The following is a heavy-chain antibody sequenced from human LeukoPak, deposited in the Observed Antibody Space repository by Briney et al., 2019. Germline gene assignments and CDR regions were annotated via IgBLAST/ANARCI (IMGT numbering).Heavy chain of an antibody. Sequence: GGSLRLSCAASEFSVGSNYMTWVRQAPGKGLEWVSLIYSGGSTYYADSVKGRFTISRDNSKNTLYLQMNSLRAEDTAVYYCARGTLRWYYFDYWGQGTLVTVSS. D-gene: IGHD5-12*01. CDR1: EFSVGSNY. J-gene: IGHJ4*02. CDR2: IYSGGST. CDR3: ARGTLRWYYFDY. V-gene: IGHV3-66*01.